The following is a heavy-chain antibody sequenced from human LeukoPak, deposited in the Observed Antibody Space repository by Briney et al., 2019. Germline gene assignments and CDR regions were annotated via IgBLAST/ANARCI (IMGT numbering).Heavy chain of an antibody. D-gene: IGHD1-20*01. J-gene: IGHJ4*02. Sequence: SETLSLTCTVSGGSISGHYWSWIRQPPGKGLEWIGYIYYSGSTNYNPSLKSRVTISVDTSKNQFSLKLSSVTAADTAVYYCARSPYNWNPFDYWGQGTLVTVSS. CDR2: IYYSGST. V-gene: IGHV4-59*11. CDR1: GGSISGHY. CDR3: ARSPYNWNPFDY.